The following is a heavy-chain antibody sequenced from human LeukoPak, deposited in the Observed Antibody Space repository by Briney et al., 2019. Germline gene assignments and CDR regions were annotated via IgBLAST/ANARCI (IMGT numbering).Heavy chain of an antibody. CDR2: INHSGST. CDR3: ARRRYDYVWGSYGY. J-gene: IGHJ4*02. CDR1: GGSFSGYY. D-gene: IGHD3-16*01. Sequence: SETLSLTCAVYGGSFSGYYWSWIRQPPGKGLEWIGEINHSGSTNYNPSLKSRVTISVDTSKNQFSLKLSSVAAADTAVYYCARRRYDYVWGSYGYWGQGTLVTVSS. V-gene: IGHV4-34*01.